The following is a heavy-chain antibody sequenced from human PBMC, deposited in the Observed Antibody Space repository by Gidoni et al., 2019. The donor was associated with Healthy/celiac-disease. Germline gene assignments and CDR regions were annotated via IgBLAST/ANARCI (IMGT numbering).Heavy chain of an antibody. Sequence: QVQLVESGGGVVQPGRSLRLSCAASGFTFSSYGMHWVRQAPGKGLEWVAVISYDGSNKYYADSVKGRFTISRDNSKNTLYLQMNSLRAEDTAVYYCAKPYYYDSSGLIADLVDYWGQGTLVTVSS. J-gene: IGHJ4*02. V-gene: IGHV3-30*18. CDR3: AKPYYYDSSGLIADLVDY. CDR2: ISYDGSNK. CDR1: GFTFSSYG. D-gene: IGHD3-22*01.